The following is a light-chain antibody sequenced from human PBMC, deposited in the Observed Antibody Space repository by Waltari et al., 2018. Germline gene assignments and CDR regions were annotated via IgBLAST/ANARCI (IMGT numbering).Light chain of an antibody. J-gene: IGLJ1*01. V-gene: IGLV2-11*01. Sequence: QSALTQPRSVSGSPGQSVTISCAGTSSDVGGYKYVSWYQQHPGKAPKLMISDVTQRPSGVPGRFSGSKSGTTASLTISGLQAEDEAEYYCCSYAGGSYVFGTGTKVTVL. CDR2: DVT. CDR3: CSYAGGSYV. CDR1: SSDVGGYKY.